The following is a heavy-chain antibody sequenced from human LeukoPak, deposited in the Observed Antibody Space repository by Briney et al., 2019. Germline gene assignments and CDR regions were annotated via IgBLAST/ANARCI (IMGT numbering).Heavy chain of an antibody. CDR1: GFTFNSYG. D-gene: IGHD4-17*01. J-gene: IGHJ6*02. Sequence: GRSLRLSCAASGFTFNSYGMHWVRQAPGKGVEWVAVIWYDGSNEYYADSVKGRFTISRDNSKNTLYLQMNSLRAEDTAVYYCAGDYGEYYYGMDVWGQGTTVTVSS. CDR2: IWYDGSNE. CDR3: AGDYGEYYYGMDV. V-gene: IGHV3-33*01.